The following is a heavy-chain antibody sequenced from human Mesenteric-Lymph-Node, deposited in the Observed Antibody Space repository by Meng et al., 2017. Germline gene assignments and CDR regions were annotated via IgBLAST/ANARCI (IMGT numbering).Heavy chain of an antibody. D-gene: IGHD7-27*01. V-gene: IGHV1-69*06. CDR1: GYTFTSYG. J-gene: IGHJ2*01. CDR2: IIPIFGTA. Sequence: SVKVSCKASGYTFTSYGISWVRQAPGQGLEWMGGIIPIFGTANYAQKFQGRVTITADKSTSTAYMELSSLRAEDTAVYYCARDRAWGSPYWYFDLWGRGTLVTVSS. CDR3: ARDRAWGSPYWYFDL.